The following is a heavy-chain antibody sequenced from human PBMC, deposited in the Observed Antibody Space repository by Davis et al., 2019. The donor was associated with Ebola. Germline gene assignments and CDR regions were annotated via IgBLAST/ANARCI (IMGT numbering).Heavy chain of an antibody. V-gene: IGHV3-11*05. CDR2: ISSSSSYT. CDR3: ARGRALAVAGHPIDY. D-gene: IGHD6-19*01. CDR1: GFTFSDYY. Sequence: GESLKISCAASGFTFSDYYMSWIRQAPGKGLEWVSYISSSSSYTNYADSVKGRFTISRDNAKNSLFLQMNSLRAEDTAFYYCARGRALAVAGHPIDYWGQGPLVTVSS. J-gene: IGHJ4*02.